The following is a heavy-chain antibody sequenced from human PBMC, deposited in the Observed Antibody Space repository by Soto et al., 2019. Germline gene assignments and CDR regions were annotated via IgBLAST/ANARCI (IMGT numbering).Heavy chain of an antibody. V-gene: IGHV3-15*01. CDR2: IKNKIEGGTT. D-gene: IGHD1-20*01. J-gene: IGHJ4*02. CDR1: GFTLSHAW. Sequence: EVQLVESGGGLVQPGGSLRLSCAASGFTLSHAWVSWVRQAPGKGLEWIGRIKNKIEGGTTDFAAPVKGRFTISRDDSENMLYLQMNSLIIADTAMYYCAPNWNVDYWGQGTLVTVS. CDR3: APNWNVDY.